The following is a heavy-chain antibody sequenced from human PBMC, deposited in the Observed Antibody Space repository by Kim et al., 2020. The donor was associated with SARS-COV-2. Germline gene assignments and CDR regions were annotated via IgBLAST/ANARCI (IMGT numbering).Heavy chain of an antibody. V-gene: IGHV4-39*01. CDR3: ARPVVAGTGGFDY. Sequence: SETLSLTCTVSGGSISSSSYYWGWIRQPPGKGLEWIGSIYYSGSTYYNPSLKSRVTISVDTSKNQFSLKLSSVTAADTAVYYCARPVVAGTGGFDYWGQGTLVTVSS. CDR1: GGSISSSSYY. D-gene: IGHD6-19*01. J-gene: IGHJ4*02. CDR2: IYYSGST.